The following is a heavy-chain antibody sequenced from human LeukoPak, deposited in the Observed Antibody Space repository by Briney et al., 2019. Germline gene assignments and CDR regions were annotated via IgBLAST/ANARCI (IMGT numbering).Heavy chain of an antibody. CDR3: ASVAVAGFLFY. D-gene: IGHD6-19*01. CDR2: IKQDGSEK. Sequence: GGSLRLSCAASGFTFSSYWMSWVRQAPGKGLEWVANIKQDGSEKYYVDSVKGRFTISRDNAKNSLYLQMNSLRAEDTAVYYCASVAVAGFLFYWGQGTLVTVSS. CDR1: GFTFSSYW. J-gene: IGHJ4*02. V-gene: IGHV3-7*01.